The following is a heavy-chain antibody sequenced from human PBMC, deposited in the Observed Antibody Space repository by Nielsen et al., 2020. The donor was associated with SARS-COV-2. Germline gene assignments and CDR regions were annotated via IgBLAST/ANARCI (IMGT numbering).Heavy chain of an antibody. CDR2: IWYDGSNK. CDR1: GFTFSSYG. Sequence: GESLKISCAASGFTFSSYGMHWVRQAPGKGLEWVAVIWYDGSNKYYADSVKGRFTVSRENAMNSLYLQMNSLRAGDTAVYYCARLPHGYTYGRYYYYGLDVWGQGTTVTVSS. J-gene: IGHJ6*02. D-gene: IGHD5-18*01. V-gene: IGHV3-33*01. CDR3: ARLPHGYTYGRYYYYGLDV.